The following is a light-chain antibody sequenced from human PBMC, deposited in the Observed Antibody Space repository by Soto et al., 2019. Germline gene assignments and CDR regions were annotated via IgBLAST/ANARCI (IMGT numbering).Light chain of an antibody. J-gene: IGLJ3*02. Sequence: QAVVTQPPSVSGTPGQKVTISCSGSSSNIGSDFVYWFQQFPGTAPILLIYRNNQRPSGVSDRFSGSKSGTSGSLAISGLQSEDEADYYCLSWDGSLSRWVFGGGTKVTVL. CDR2: RNN. CDR1: SSNIGSDF. V-gene: IGLV1-47*01. CDR3: LSWDGSLSRWV.